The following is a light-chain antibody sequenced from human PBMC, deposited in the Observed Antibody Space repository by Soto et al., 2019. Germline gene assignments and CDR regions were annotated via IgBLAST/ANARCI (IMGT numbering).Light chain of an antibody. CDR2: AAS. V-gene: IGKV3-15*01. J-gene: IGKJ1*01. CDR1: PSGNRN. Sequence: EIVMTQSPATLSVSPGERATLSCRASPSGNRNLGWYQQKPAQAPRLLIYAASTRDTGIPARFSGSGSETESTLTIGSMPSEDFAMYYCRQYNNWWTFGQGTNVEI. CDR3: RQYNNWWT.